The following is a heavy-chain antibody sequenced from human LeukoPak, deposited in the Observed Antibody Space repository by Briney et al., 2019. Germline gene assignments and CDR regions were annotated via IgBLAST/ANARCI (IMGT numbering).Heavy chain of an antibody. CDR1: GGSVSSGSYY. J-gene: IGHJ5*02. CDR2: IYYSGST. D-gene: IGHD6-19*01. Sequence: SETLPLTCTVSGGSVSSGSYYWSWIRQPPGKGLEWIGYIYYSGSTNYNPSLKSRVTISVDTSKNQFSLKLSSVTAADTAVYYCASTYSSGWYRWFDPWGQGTLVTVSS. CDR3: ASTYSSGWYRWFDP. V-gene: IGHV4-61*01.